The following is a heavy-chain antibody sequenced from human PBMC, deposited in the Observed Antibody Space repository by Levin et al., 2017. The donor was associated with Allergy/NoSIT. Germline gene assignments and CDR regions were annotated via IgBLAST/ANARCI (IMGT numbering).Heavy chain of an antibody. J-gene: IGHJ6*02. CDR1: GYTFTGYY. CDR3: ARDGVVIENYYYYGMDV. Sequence: GESLKISCKASGYTFTGYYMHWVRQAPGQGLEWMGWINPNSGGTNYAQKFQGRVTMTRDTSISTAYMELSRLRSDDTAVYYCARDGVVIENYYYYGMDVWGQGTTVTVSS. CDR2: INPNSGGT. V-gene: IGHV1-2*02. D-gene: IGHD3-3*01.